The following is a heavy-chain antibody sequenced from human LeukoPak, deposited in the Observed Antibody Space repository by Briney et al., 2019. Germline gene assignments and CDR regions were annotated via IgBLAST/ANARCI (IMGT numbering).Heavy chain of an antibody. CDR2: IIPIFGTA. CDR1: GVTFSSYA. J-gene: IGHJ5*02. CDR3: ARDEPAAITGGGWFDP. D-gene: IGHD2-2*02. V-gene: IGHV1-69*05. Sequence: SVKVACKASGVTFSSYAISWVRQAPGQGLEWIGTIIPIFGTANYAQKFQGRVTITTDESTSTAYMELGSLRSEDTAVYYCARDEPAAITGGGWFDPWGQGTLVTVSS.